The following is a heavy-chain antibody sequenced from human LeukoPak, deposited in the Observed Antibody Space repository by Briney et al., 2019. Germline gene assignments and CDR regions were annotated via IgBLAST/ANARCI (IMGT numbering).Heavy chain of an antibody. D-gene: IGHD2-2*02. CDR3: ARGLIVVVPAAIVGWFDP. V-gene: IGHV4-59*01. CDR1: GGSISSYY. J-gene: IGHJ5*02. Sequence: TSETLSLTCTVSGGSISSYYWSWIRQPPGKGLEWIGYIYYSGSTNYNPSLKSRVTISVDTSKNQFSLKLSSVTAADTAVYYCARGLIVVVPAAIVGWFDPWGQGTLVTVSS. CDR2: IYYSGST.